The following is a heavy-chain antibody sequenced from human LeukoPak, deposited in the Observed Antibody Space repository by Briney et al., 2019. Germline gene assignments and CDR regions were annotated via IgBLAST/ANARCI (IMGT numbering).Heavy chain of an antibody. J-gene: IGHJ4*02. CDR2: ISSSSSYI. CDR1: GFTFSSYS. Sequence: GGSLRLSCAASGFTFSSYSMNWVRQAPGKGLEWVSSISSSSSYIYYADSVKGRLTISRDNAKNSLYLQMNSLRAEDTAVYYCARAITMVRGVKGDYWGQGTLVTVSS. CDR3: ARAITMVRGVKGDY. D-gene: IGHD3-10*01. V-gene: IGHV3-21*01.